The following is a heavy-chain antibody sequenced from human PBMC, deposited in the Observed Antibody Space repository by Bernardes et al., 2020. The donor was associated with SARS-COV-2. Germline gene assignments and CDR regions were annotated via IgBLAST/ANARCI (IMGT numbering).Heavy chain of an antibody. CDR3: AKEYYYDSSGYYTGEHAFDI. V-gene: IGHV3-9*01. J-gene: IGHJ3*02. CDR2: ISWNSGSI. D-gene: IGHD3-22*01. CDR1: GFTFDDYA. Sequence: GGSLRLSCAASGFTFDDYAMHWVRQAPGKGLEWVSGISWNSGSIGYADSVKGRFTISRDNAKNSLYLQMNSLRAEDTALYYCAKEYYYDSSGYYTGEHAFDIWGQGTMVTVSS.